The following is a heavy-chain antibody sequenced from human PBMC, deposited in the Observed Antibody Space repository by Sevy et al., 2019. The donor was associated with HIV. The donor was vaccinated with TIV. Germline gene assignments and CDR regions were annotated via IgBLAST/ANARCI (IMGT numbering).Heavy chain of an antibody. V-gene: IGHV3-23*01. D-gene: IGHD1-26*01. CDR1: GFSFSSFA. J-gene: IGHJ3*02. Sequence: GGSLRLSCAASGFSFSSFAMSWVRQAPGRGLEWVSVISGSGSSTYYADSVKGRFTISRDNSKNTLYLQMDSLRAEDTAVSYCAKVLRGSSYVRGAFDIWGQGTMVTVSS. CDR2: ISGSGSST. CDR3: AKVLRGSSYVRGAFDI.